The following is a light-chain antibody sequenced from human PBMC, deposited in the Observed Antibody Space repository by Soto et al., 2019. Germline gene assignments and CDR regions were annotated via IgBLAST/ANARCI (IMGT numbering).Light chain of an antibody. CDR3: QQYGSSHRT. CDR2: AAS. J-gene: IGKJ1*01. Sequence: EIVLTQSPGTLSLSPGERATLSCRASQTIKSSSLAWYQQRPGQAPRLLIYAASSRATGIPEKFSGSGSGTDFTLTISRLEHEDFELYYCQQYGSSHRTLGQGTKADIK. CDR1: QTIKSSS. V-gene: IGKV3-20*01.